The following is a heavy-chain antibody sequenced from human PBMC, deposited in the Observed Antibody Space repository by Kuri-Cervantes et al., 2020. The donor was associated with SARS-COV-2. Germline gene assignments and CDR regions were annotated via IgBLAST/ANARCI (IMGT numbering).Heavy chain of an antibody. CDR1: GGSISSGSYY. CDR2: IYTSGST. V-gene: IGHV4-61*02. CDR3: ARGTVGAPGGGMDV. Sequence: SETLSLTCTASGGSISSGSYYWSWIRQPAGKVLEWIGRIYTSGSTNYNPSLKSRVTISVDTSKNQFSLKLSSVTAADTAVYYCARGTVGAPGGGMDVWGQGTTVTVSS. J-gene: IGHJ6*02. D-gene: IGHD1-26*01.